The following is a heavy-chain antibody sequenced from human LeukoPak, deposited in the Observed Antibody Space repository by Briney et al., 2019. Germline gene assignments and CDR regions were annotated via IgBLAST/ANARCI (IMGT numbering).Heavy chain of an antibody. CDR3: ARAPSEIGGYYPEYFRH. Sequence: PGGSLRLSCVASGYTFSSYSINWVRHAPGKGLEWVSSISVRSNYIYYADSVRGRFSISRDDARDSLYLQMNSLRAEDTAVYYCARAPSEIGGYYPEYFRHWGQGTLVTVSS. CDR2: ISVRSNYI. J-gene: IGHJ1*01. D-gene: IGHD3-22*01. V-gene: IGHV3-21*01. CDR1: GYTFSSYS.